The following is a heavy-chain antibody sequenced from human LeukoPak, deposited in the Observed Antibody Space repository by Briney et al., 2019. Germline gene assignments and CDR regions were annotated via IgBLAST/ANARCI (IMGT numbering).Heavy chain of an antibody. V-gene: IGHV3-30*18. J-gene: IGHJ4*02. CDR3: AKDRRALYSIAAAGTFDY. CDR2: ISYDGSNK. Sequence: GRSLRLSCAASGFTFSSYGMHWVRQAPGKGLEWVAGISYDGSNKYYADSVKGRFTISRDNSKNTLYLQMNSLRAEDTAVYYCAKDRRALYSIAAAGTFDYWGQGTLVTVSS. D-gene: IGHD6-13*01. CDR1: GFTFSSYG.